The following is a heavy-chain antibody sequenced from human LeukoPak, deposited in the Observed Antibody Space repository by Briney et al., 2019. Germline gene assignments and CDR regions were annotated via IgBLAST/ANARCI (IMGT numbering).Heavy chain of an antibody. Sequence: SETLSLTCAVYGGSFSGYYWSWIRQPPGKGLEWIGEINHSGSTNYNPSLKSRVTISVDTSKNQFSLKLSSVTAADTAVYYYARGRTFDYWGQGTLVTVSS. V-gene: IGHV4-34*01. CDR3: ARGRTFDY. CDR2: INHSGST. J-gene: IGHJ4*02. CDR1: GGSFSGYY.